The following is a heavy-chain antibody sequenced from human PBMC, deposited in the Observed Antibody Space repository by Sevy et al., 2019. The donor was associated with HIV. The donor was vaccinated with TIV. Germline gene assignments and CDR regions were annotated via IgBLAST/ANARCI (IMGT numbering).Heavy chain of an antibody. CDR1: GFTFDDYT. CDR2: ISWDGGST. V-gene: IGHV3-43*01. CDR3: AKGPRDYDFWSGFGNYYYYYMDV. J-gene: IGHJ6*03. D-gene: IGHD3-3*01. Sequence: GGSLRLSCAASGFTFDDYTMHWVRQAPGKGLEWVSLISWDGGSTYYADSVKGRFTIYKDNSKNSLYLQMNTLRTEDHALYDCAKGPRDYDFWSGFGNYYYYYMDVWGKGTTVTVSS.